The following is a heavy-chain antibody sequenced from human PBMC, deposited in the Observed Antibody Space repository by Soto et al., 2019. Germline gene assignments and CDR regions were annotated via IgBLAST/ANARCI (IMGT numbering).Heavy chain of an antibody. V-gene: IGHV4-30-4*01. CDR2: IYYSGST. Sequence: QVQLQESGPGLVKPSQTLSLTCTVSGGSISSGDYYWSWIRQPPGKGLEWIGYIYYSGSTYYNPSLKSRVTISVDTSKNQFSLKLSSVTAADTAVYYCARGRVMYYCDSSGYYGPYFDYWGQGTLVTVSS. D-gene: IGHD3-22*01. CDR1: GGSISSGDYY. CDR3: ARGRVMYYCDSSGYYGPYFDY. J-gene: IGHJ4*02.